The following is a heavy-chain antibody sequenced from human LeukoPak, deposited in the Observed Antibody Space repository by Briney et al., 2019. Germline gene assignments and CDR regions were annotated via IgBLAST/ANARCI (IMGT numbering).Heavy chain of an antibody. V-gene: IGHV4-39*01. J-gene: IGHJ5*02. CDR1: GDSISSSSYY. Sequence: SETLSLTCTVSGDSISSSSYYWGWVRQSPRKGLEWIGSVYFSGLTYYSPSFQSRVTISIDRSKNQFSLRLNSVIAADTAVYYCATLEFGAGRFDPWGQGTLVTVSS. D-gene: IGHD3-10*01. CDR2: VYFSGLT. CDR3: ATLEFGAGRFDP.